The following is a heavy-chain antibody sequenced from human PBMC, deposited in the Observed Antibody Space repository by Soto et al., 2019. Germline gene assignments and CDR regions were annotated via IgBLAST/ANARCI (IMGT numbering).Heavy chain of an antibody. CDR1: GYTFTSYD. J-gene: IGHJ6*03. CDR2: MNPNSGNT. D-gene: IGHD3-9*01. V-gene: IGHV1-8*01. CDR3: ARGAYLGFVPYFDWFPTGRYYYYMAV. Sequence: QVQLVQSGAEVKKPGASVKVSCKASGYTFTSYDINWVRQATGQGLEWMGWMNPNSGNTGYAQKFQGRVTMTRNTSISTAYMELSCLRSEDTAVYYCARGAYLGFVPYFDWFPTGRYYYYMAVWGKGTTVTVSS.